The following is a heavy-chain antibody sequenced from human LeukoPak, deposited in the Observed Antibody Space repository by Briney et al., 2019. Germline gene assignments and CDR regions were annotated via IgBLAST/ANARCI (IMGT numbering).Heavy chain of an antibody. CDR3: ASADGSGWYYFDS. CDR1: GGSISSYF. CDR2: IYNSGST. J-gene: IGHJ4*02. D-gene: IGHD6-19*01. Sequence: SETLSLTCTVSGGSISSYFWSWIRQPPGKGLEWIGYIYNSGSTNYNPSLKNRVTVSVDTSKNQFSLKLTSVTAADTAVYYCASADGSGWYYFDSWGQGTLVTVSS. V-gene: IGHV4-59*01.